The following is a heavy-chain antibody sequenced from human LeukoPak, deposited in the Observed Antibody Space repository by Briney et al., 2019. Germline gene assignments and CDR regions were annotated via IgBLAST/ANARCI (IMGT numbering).Heavy chain of an antibody. J-gene: IGHJ5*02. Sequence: PSETLSLTCTVSGGSISSYYWTWIRQPPGKGLEWIGYIYHSGNTNYNPSLKSRVTISVDTSKNQFSLKVSSVTAADTAVYYCARHSSSSRGWFDLWGQGTLVTVSS. CDR2: IYHSGNT. D-gene: IGHD6-6*01. CDR3: ARHSSSSRGWFDL. V-gene: IGHV4-59*01. CDR1: GGSISSYY.